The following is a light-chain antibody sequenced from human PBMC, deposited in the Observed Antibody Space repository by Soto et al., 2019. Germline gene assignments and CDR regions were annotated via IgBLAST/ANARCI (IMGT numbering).Light chain of an antibody. Sequence: EIVLTQSPGTLSLSPGDRATLSCWASQSVSGYLAWYQQKLGQAPRLLIYGASSRATGIPDRFSGSGSGTDFTLTISRLEPEDFAVYYCQQYDSSPKTFGQGTKVDIK. CDR3: QQYDSSPKT. J-gene: IGKJ1*01. V-gene: IGKV3-20*01. CDR2: GAS. CDR1: QSVSGY.